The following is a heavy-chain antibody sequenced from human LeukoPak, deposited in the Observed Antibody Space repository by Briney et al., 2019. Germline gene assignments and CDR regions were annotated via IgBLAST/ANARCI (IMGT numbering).Heavy chain of an antibody. CDR2: ISGSGGST. V-gene: IGHV3-23*01. J-gene: IGHJ6*03. D-gene: IGHD6-13*01. Sequence: GGSLRLSCAASGFTFSSYAMSWVRQAPGKGLEWVSAISGSGGSTYYADSVKGRFTISRDNSKNTLYLQMNSLRAEDTAVYYCAKGGIAAPESSLFYYYYYMDVWGKGTTVTVSS. CDR3: AKGGIAAPESSLFYYYYYMDV. CDR1: GFTFSSYA.